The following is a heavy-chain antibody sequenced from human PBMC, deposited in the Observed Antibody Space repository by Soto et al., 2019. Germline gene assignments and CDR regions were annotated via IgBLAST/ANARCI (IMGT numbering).Heavy chain of an antibody. J-gene: IGHJ5*02. V-gene: IGHV3-30-3*01. CDR3: ARDQSSGWYILSGNWFDP. Sequence: QVQLVESGGGVVQPGRSLRLSCAASGFTFSSYAMHWVRQAPGKGLEWVAVISYDGSNKYYADSVKGRFTISRDNSKNTLYLQMNSLRAEDTAVYYCARDQSSGWYILSGNWFDPWGQGTLVTVSS. D-gene: IGHD6-19*01. CDR2: ISYDGSNK. CDR1: GFTFSSYA.